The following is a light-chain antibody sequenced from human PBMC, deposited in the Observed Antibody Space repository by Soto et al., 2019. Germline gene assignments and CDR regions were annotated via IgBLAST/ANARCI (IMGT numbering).Light chain of an antibody. V-gene: IGKV1-5*03. J-gene: IGKJ2*01. CDR2: KAS. CDR3: QQYNSYSPYT. Sequence: DIQMTQSPSTLSASVGDRVTITCRASQSINSWLAWYQQKPGKAPKLLIYKASSLESGVPTRFSGSGSGREFTLTISSLQPDDFATYYCQQYNSYSPYTFGQGTKLEIK. CDR1: QSINSW.